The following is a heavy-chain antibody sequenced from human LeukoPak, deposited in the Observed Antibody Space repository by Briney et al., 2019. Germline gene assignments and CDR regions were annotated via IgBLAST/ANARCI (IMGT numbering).Heavy chain of an antibody. Sequence: SETLSLTCTVFGGSISSYYWSWIRQPPGKGLEWIGYIYYSGSTNYNPSLKSRVTISVDTSKNQFSLKLSSVTAADTAVYYCAREGQWLARRAFDIWGQGTMVTVSS. CDR3: AREGQWLARRAFDI. D-gene: IGHD6-19*01. V-gene: IGHV4-59*01. CDR1: GGSISSYY. CDR2: IYYSGST. J-gene: IGHJ3*02.